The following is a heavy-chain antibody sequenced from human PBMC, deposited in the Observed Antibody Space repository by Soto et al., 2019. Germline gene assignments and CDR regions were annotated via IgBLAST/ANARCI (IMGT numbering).Heavy chain of an antibody. Sequence: QVQLVQSGAELKKPGASVKVSCKGSGYTSTGYYIHWVRQTPGQGPEWMGEISPQTGGTKYAQKYQGRVTMTRDTSITTVYMELSNLSPDDTAVYYCGRGRSGELVIFYWGQGTLVTVSS. CDR1: GYTSTGYY. CDR3: GRGRSGELVIFY. J-gene: IGHJ4*02. D-gene: IGHD1-26*01. V-gene: IGHV1-2*02. CDR2: ISPQTGGT.